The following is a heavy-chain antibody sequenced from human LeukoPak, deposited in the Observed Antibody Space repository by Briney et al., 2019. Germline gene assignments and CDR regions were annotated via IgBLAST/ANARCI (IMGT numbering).Heavy chain of an antibody. Sequence: PGGSLRLSCAASGFTFSSYAMHWVRQAPGKGLEWVAVISYDGSNKYYADSVKGRFTISRDNAKNSLYLQMNSLRAEDTAVYYCARDCSGGSCSAPTGYYYYGMDVWGQGTTVTVSS. CDR3: ARDCSGGSCSAPTGYYYYGMDV. CDR2: ISYDGSNK. V-gene: IGHV3-30-3*01. J-gene: IGHJ6*02. CDR1: GFTFSSYA. D-gene: IGHD2-15*01.